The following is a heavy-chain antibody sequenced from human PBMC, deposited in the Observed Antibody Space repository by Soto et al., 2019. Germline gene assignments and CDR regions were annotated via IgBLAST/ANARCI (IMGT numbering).Heavy chain of an antibody. D-gene: IGHD6-19*01. V-gene: IGHV1-69*02. CDR1: GGTLSSYT. CDR3: ARSEVSVAGTFDY. Sequence: QVQLVQSGAEVKKPGSSVKVSCKASGGTLSSYTISWVRQAPGQGLEWMGRVITILGIANYAQKIQGRVTITADKSTSTANMEMSSLRSEDTAVYYCARSEVSVAGTFDYWGQGTLVTVSS. CDR2: VITILGIA. J-gene: IGHJ4*01.